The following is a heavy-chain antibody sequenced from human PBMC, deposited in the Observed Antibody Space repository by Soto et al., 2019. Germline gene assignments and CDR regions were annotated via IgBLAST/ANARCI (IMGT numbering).Heavy chain of an antibody. D-gene: IGHD2-15*01. CDR2: IYYSGST. CDR1: GGSISSSSYY. J-gene: IGHJ4*02. CDR3: VRQGYCSGGSCYSAIYFDY. V-gene: IGHV4-39*01. Sequence: QLQLQESGPGLVKPSETLSLTCTVSGGSISSSSYYWGWIRQPPGKGLEWIGSIYYSGSTYYNPSLKSRVTISVDTSKNQFSLKLSSVTAADTAVYYCVRQGYCSGGSCYSAIYFDYWGQGTLVTVSS.